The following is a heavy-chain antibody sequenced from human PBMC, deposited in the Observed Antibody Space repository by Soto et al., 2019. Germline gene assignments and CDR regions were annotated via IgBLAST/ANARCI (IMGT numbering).Heavy chain of an antibody. Sequence: VQLLESGGGLVQPGGSLRLSCAASGFSFSTYAMSWVRQAPGKGLEWVAVISYDGSNKYYADSVKGRFTISRDNSKNTLYLQMNSLRAEDTAVYYCAKEGTIQLWLKNEGATDYFDYWGQGTLVTVSS. J-gene: IGHJ4*02. D-gene: IGHD5-18*01. CDR1: GFSFSTYA. CDR2: ISYDGSNK. V-gene: IGHV3-30*18. CDR3: AKEGTIQLWLKNEGATDYFDY.